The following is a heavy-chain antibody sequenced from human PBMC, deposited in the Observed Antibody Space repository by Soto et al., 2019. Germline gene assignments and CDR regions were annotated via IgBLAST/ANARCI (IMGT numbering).Heavy chain of an antibody. V-gene: IGHV3-33*01. J-gene: IGHJ6*01. Sequence: QVQLVESGGAVVQPGRSLRLSCGASGFIFSEYGMHWVRQAPGKGLEWVAVIYYDGSNEHYSESVRGRFTISRDNSKNMLSLEMNSLRAEDTAIYYCARWWNDEEWVETMDVWGQGTTVTVSS. CDR3: ARWWNDEEWVETMDV. CDR1: GFIFSEYG. D-gene: IGHD1-1*01. CDR2: IYYDGSNE.